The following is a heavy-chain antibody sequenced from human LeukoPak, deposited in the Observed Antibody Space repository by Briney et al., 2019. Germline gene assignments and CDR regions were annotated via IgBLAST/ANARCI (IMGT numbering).Heavy chain of an antibody. D-gene: IGHD3-9*01. Sequence: GGSLRLSCEASGFTFSNHAMHWVRQAPGKGLEWVASIPYDGSNKYYADSVKGRFSISRDNSKNTLYLQMNSLRAEDTAVYYCARDWPYYDILTGYSPGYGMDVWGQGTTVTVSS. CDR3: ARDWPYYDILTGYSPGYGMDV. CDR1: GFTFSNHA. CDR2: IPYDGSNK. V-gene: IGHV3-30-3*01. J-gene: IGHJ6*02.